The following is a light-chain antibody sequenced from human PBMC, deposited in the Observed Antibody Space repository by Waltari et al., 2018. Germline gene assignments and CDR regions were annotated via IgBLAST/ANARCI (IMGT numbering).Light chain of an antibody. V-gene: IGKV3-15*01. Sequence: EIVMTQSPATLSVSPGERATLSCRASQSVSSNLAWYQQKPGQAPRLLIYGASTRATGIPARFSGSGSGTEFTLTISSPQSEDFAVYYCQQYNNWPFTFGPGTKVDIK. CDR3: QQYNNWPFT. CDR1: QSVSSN. J-gene: IGKJ3*01. CDR2: GAS.